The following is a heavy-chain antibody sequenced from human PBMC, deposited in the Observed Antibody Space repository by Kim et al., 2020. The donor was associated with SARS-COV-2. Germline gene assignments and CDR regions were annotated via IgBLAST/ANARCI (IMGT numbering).Heavy chain of an antibody. Sequence: YYADSVKGRFTISRDKSKNTLYLQMNNLRAEDTAVYYCARDLDKGGYFDYWGQGTLVTVSS. CDR3: ARDLDKGGYFDY. J-gene: IGHJ4*02. D-gene: IGHD2-2*03. V-gene: IGHV3-53*01.